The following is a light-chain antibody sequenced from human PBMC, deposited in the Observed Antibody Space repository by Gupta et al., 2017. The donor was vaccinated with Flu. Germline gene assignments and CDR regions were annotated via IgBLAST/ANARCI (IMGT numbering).Light chain of an antibody. CDR1: QSTSSW. Sequence: DIQMTQSPSTLSASVGDRVTITCRASQSTSSWLAWYQQKPGKAPKLLIYKASNLESGVPSRFSGSGSGTEFTLTISSQQPEDFATYYCQQYESYLYTFGQGTKVEIK. V-gene: IGKV1-5*03. CDR2: KAS. CDR3: QQYESYLYT. J-gene: IGKJ2*01.